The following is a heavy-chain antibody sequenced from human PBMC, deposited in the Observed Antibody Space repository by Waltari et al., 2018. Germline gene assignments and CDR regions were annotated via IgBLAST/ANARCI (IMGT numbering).Heavy chain of an antibody. CDR1: GGTFSTYA. Sequence: QVQLVQSGAEVKKPGSSVKVSCKTSGGTFSTYAVNWVRQAPGQGLEWMGGIIPILGTASYAQKFQGRVTITADTSTSAAYMELRSLRSEDTAVYYCARGGDYTWFDPWGQGTLVTVSS. CDR2: IIPILGTA. V-gene: IGHV1-69*10. CDR3: ARGGDYTWFDP. D-gene: IGHD4-17*01. J-gene: IGHJ5*02.